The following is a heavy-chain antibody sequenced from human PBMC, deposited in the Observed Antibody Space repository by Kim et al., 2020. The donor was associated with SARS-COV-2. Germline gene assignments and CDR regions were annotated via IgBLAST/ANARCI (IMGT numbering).Heavy chain of an antibody. J-gene: IGHJ4*02. CDR2: IYYSGST. Sequence: SETLSLTCTVSGGSISSGDYYWSWIRQPPGKGLEWIGYIYYSGSTYYNPSLKSRVTISVDTSKNQFSLKLSSVTAADTAVYYCAKYQLTNYFYYWGQGTLVTVSS. CDR1: GGSISSGDYY. D-gene: IGHD2-2*01. CDR3: AKYQLTNYFYY. V-gene: IGHV4-30-4*01.